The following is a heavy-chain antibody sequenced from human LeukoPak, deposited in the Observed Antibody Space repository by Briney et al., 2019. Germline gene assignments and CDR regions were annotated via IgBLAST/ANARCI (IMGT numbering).Heavy chain of an antibody. J-gene: IGHJ4*02. CDR3: AKDPFVEVVAALMGFDY. CDR2: FSCSAAST. D-gene: IGHD2-15*01. V-gene: IGHV3-23*01. CDR1: GFTFSSYA. Sequence: GGSLRLSCAASGFTFSSYAMGWVRQAPGKGLDWVSAFSCSAASTYYADSVKGRFTISRNNTNTTLYLQMNSLRAEDTAVYYCAKDPFVEVVAALMGFDYWGQGTLVTVSS.